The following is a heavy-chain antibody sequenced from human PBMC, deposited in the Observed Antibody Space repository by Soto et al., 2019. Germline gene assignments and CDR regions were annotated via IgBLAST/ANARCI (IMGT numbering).Heavy chain of an antibody. CDR3: ARYDSSGYYWPYYYYGMDV. Sequence: VKVSCKASGYTFTSYYMHWVRQAPGQGLEWMGIINPSGGSTSYAQKFQGRVTMTRDTSTSTVYMELSSLRSEDTAVYYCARYDSSGYYWPYYYYGMDVWGQGTTVTVSS. CDR2: INPSGGST. D-gene: IGHD3-22*01. CDR1: GYTFTSYY. J-gene: IGHJ6*02. V-gene: IGHV1-46*01.